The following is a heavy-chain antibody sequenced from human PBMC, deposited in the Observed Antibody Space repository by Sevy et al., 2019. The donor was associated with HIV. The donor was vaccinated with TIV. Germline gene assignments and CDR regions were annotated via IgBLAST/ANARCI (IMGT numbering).Heavy chain of an antibody. CDR1: GFAFYDYS. D-gene: IGHD2-8*01. CDR2: LSWGCGKI. V-gene: IGHV3-23*01. CDR3: AREGCTRPHDY. J-gene: IGHJ4*02. Sequence: GGSLRLSCAASGFAFYDYSMSWIRQAPGKGLEWVATLSWGCGKINYADSVKGRFTISRDNSKNSFYLQMDNLRVEDTALYYCAREGCTRPHDYWGQGTRVTVSS.